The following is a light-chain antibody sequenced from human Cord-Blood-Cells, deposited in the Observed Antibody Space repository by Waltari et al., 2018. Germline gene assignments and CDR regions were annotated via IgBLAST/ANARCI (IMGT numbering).Light chain of an antibody. CDR1: QSISSY. CDR2: AAS. V-gene: IGKV1-39*01. Sequence: DIQMTQSPSSLSASVGDRVTITCRASQSISSYLNWYQQKPGKAPKLLIYAASSLQSGAPSRLRGSGSGTDSTLTISILHPEDFATYYCQQIYSTPYTFGQGTKLEIK. J-gene: IGKJ2*01. CDR3: QQIYSTPYT.